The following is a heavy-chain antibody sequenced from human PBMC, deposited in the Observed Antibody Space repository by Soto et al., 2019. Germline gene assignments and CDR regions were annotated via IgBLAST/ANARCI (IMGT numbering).Heavy chain of an antibody. V-gene: IGHV3-30*18. J-gene: IGHJ1*01. CDR1: GFTFSSYG. CDR3: AKTLISKDFWSGYSVQH. Sequence: GSLRLSCAASGFTFSSYGMHWVRQAPGKGLEWVAVISYDGSNKYYADSVKGRFTISRDNSKNTLYLQMNSLRAEDTAVYYCAKTLISKDFWSGYSVQHWGQGTLVTVSS. CDR2: ISYDGSNK. D-gene: IGHD3-3*01.